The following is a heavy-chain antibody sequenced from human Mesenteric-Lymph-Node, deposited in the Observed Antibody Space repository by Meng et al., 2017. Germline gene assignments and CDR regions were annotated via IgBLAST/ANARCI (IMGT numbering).Heavy chain of an antibody. CDR2: ISSSGSTI. D-gene: IGHD4-17*01. CDR1: GFTFSSYE. CDR3: ATATVSYYYYGMDV. Sequence: GESLKISCAASGFTFSSYEMNWVRQAPGKGLEWVSYISSSGSTIYYADSVKGRFTISRDNAKNSLYLQMNSLRAEDTAVYYCATATVSYYYYGMDVWGQGTTVTVSS. V-gene: IGHV3-48*03. J-gene: IGHJ6*02.